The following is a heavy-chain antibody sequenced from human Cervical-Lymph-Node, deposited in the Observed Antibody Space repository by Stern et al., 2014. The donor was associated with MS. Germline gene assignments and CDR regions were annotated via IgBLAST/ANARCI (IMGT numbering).Heavy chain of an antibody. CDR1: GFTFSVCG. D-gene: IGHD3-3*01. CDR2: ISYDGSNK. CDR3: TKRESDFWSGGFDP. Sequence: QVQLVQSGGGVVQPGRSLRLSCAASGFTFSVCGMHWVRQAPGKGLEWVALISYDGSNKSYADSVKGRFTISRDNSKDTLYLQMNSLRSEDTAVYYCTKRESDFWSGGFDPWGQGTLVTVSS. V-gene: IGHV3-30*18. J-gene: IGHJ5*02.